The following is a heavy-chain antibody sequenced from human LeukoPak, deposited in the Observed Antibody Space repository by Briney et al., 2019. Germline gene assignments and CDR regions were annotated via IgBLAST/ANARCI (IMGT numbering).Heavy chain of an antibody. J-gene: IGHJ4*02. V-gene: IGHV3-23*01. CDR1: GFAFSSYA. D-gene: IGHD3-22*01. CDR3: AKDFYDSSGSRYDY. Sequence: GGSLRLSCTASGFAFSSYAMSWVRQAPGVGLEWVSAIDGGGGRTWHADSVRGRFTISRDNSKDTLFMQMNSLRAEDTAVYYCAKDFYDSSGSRYDYWGQGTLVTVSS. CDR2: IDGGGGRT.